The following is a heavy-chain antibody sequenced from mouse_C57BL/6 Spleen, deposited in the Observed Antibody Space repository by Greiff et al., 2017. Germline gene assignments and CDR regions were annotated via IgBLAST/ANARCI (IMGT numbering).Heavy chain of an antibody. D-gene: IGHD2-4*01. CDR2: LWGDGST. CDR1: GFSLTSSG. Sequence: VKLMESGPGLVAPSQSLSITCTVSGFSLTSSGVSWVRQPPGKGLEWLGVLWGDGSTNYHSALISRLSISKDNSKSQVFLKLNSLQTDDTATYYCAKGGNDYDEAWFAYWGQGTLVTVSA. CDR3: AKGGNDYDEAWFAY. V-gene: IGHV2-3*01. J-gene: IGHJ3*01.